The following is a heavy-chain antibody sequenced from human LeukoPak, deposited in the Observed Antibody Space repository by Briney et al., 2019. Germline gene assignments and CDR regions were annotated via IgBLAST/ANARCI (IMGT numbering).Heavy chain of an antibody. J-gene: IGHJ4*02. Sequence: GASVKVSCKASGYTFTSYDINWVRQATGQGLEWMGWMNPNSGNTGYAQKFQGRVTMTRNASISTAYMELSSLRSEDTAVYYCARGGRGLWVPEGEDYWGQGTLVTVSS. D-gene: IGHD3-16*01. CDR2: MNPNSGNT. V-gene: IGHV1-8*01. CDR1: GYTFTSYD. CDR3: ARGGRGLWVPEGEDY.